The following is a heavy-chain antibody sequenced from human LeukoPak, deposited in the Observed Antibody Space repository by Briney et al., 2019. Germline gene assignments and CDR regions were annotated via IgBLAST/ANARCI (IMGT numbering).Heavy chain of an antibody. V-gene: IGHV1-46*01. D-gene: IGHD3-3*01. Sequence: GASVKVSCKASGYTFTSYYMHWVRQAPGQGLEWMGIINPSGGSTSYAQKFQGRVTMTEDTSTDTAYMELSSLRSEDTAVYYCATERITIFGVVPPPQYWGQGTLVTVSS. CDR1: GYTFTSYY. CDR3: ATERITIFGVVPPPQY. J-gene: IGHJ4*02. CDR2: INPSGGST.